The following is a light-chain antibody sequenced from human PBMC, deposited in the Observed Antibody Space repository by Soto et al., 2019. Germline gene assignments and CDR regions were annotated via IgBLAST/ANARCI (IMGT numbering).Light chain of an antibody. CDR3: QQYAISPWT. CDR2: DAS. V-gene: IGKV3-20*01. J-gene: IGKJ1*01. CDR1: ENVATNY. Sequence: IVLTQSPGTLSLSPGERATLSCRASENVATNYLAWYQQKPGQAPRLLIFDASTRAVGIPDRFSGSGSGTDFTLIISRLEPEDFAVYHCQQYAISPWTLGQGTKVDIK.